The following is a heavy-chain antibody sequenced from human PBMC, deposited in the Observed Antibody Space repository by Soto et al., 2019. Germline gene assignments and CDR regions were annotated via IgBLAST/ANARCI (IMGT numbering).Heavy chain of an antibody. CDR3: ARVVGNQPAY. Sequence: QLQLQESGSGLVKPSQTLSLTCAVSGGSISSGGYSWSWIRQPPGKGLEWIGYIYHSGSTYYNPSLKSRVTLSVDRSKTQFSLQLSSVTAAGTAVYYCARVVGNQPAYWGQGTLVTVSS. V-gene: IGHV4-30-2*01. D-gene: IGHD1-26*01. J-gene: IGHJ4*02. CDR1: GGSISSGGYS. CDR2: IYHSGST.